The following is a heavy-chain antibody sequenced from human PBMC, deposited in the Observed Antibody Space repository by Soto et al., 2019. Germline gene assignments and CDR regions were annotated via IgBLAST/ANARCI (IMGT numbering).Heavy chain of an antibody. Sequence: LRLSCAASGFTFSIYAMHWVRQAPGKGLEWVAVISFDGSKKYYGDSVKGRFTISRDNSKNTLYLQMNSLRAEDTAVYFCAKDRLVPAANDYYFYGMDVWGQGSTVTVSS. V-gene: IGHV3-30*18. CDR2: ISFDGSKK. J-gene: IGHJ6*02. CDR1: GFTFSIYA. D-gene: IGHD2-2*01. CDR3: AKDRLVPAANDYYFYGMDV.